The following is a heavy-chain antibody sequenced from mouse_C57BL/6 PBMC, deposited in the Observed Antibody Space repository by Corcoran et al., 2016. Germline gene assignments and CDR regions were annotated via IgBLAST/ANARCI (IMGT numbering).Heavy chain of an antibody. CDR1: GYTFTGYW. CDR3: ARRDYYGSSRELYWYFDV. J-gene: IGHJ1*03. D-gene: IGHD1-1*01. V-gene: IGHV1-9*01. Sequence: QVQLQQSGAELMKPGASEKLSCKATGYTFTGYWIEWVKQRPEHGLEWIGEILPGSGSTNYNEKFKGKATFTADTSSNTAYMQLSSLTTEDSAIYYCARRDYYGSSRELYWYFDVWGTGTTVTVSS. CDR2: ILPGSGST.